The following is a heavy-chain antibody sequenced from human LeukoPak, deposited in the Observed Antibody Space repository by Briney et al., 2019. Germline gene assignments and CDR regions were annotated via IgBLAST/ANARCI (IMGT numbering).Heavy chain of an antibody. CDR2: ISWDGGST. Sequence: GGSLRLSCAASGLNFDDYTMHWARQAPGKGLEGVSLISWDGGSTYYADSVKGRFTISRDNRENSLYLQMSSLRTEDTALYYCAKDNDSGGNSGYFDLWGRGTLLTVSS. D-gene: IGHD4-23*01. CDR1: GLNFDDYT. CDR3: AKDNDSGGNSGYFDL. J-gene: IGHJ2*01. V-gene: IGHV3-43*01.